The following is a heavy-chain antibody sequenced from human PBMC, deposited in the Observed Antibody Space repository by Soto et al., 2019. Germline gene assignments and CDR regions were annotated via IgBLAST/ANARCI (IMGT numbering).Heavy chain of an antibody. CDR1: EGCISSGGYY. J-gene: IGHJ6*02. CDR3: ARDLDDSSDPSGMDV. CDR2: IYYSGST. V-gene: IGHV4-31*03. Sequence: TVYEGCISSGGYYWGGIRQHPGKGLEWIGYIYYSGSTYYNPSLKSRVTISVDTSKNQFSLKLSSVTAADTAVYYCARDLDDSSDPSGMDVWGPVTTGT. D-gene: IGHD3-22*01.